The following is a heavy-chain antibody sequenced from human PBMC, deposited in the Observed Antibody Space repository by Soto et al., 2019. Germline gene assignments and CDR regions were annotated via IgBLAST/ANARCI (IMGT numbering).Heavy chain of an antibody. V-gene: IGHV4-34*01. CDR3: ARDKITGLFDY. D-gene: IGHD2-8*02. J-gene: IGHJ4*02. CDR2: INHSGST. CDR1: GGSFSGYY. Sequence: PSETLSLTCAGYGGSFSGYYWTWIRQPPGTGLEWIGEINHSGSTNYNPSLKSRVTISVDTSKNQLSLKLTSVTAADASVYYCARDKITGLFDYWGQGTLVTVSS.